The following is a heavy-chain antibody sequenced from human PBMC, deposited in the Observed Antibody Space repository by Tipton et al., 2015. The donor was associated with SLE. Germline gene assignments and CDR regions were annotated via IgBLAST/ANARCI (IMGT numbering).Heavy chain of an antibody. CDR3: ARSPYWEGGYFDS. D-gene: IGHD2-8*02. CDR2: IFHSGTT. J-gene: IGHJ4*02. Sequence: TLSLTCSVSGGSTNTGGSYWGWIRQRPGKGLEWLGYIFHSGTTYYNPSLKSRLIISVDTSNNQFSLKLTSVTAADTAVYYCARSPYWEGGYFDSWGQGILVTVSS. V-gene: IGHV4-31*03. CDR1: GGSTNTGGSY.